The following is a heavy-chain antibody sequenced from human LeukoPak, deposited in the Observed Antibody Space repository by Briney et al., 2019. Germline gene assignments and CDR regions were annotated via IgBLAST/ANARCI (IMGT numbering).Heavy chain of an antibody. CDR1: GFILSNYA. CDR3: ARQSTPHGNFDY. Sequence: GGSLRLSCAASGFILSNYAMHWVRQPAGKGLEWVSALGTAGDTFYPGSVRGRFTISRDNAKKSLFLQMSSLRAEDTAIYYCARQSTPHGNFDYWGQGTLVTVSS. J-gene: IGHJ4*02. V-gene: IGHV3-13*01. CDR2: LGTAGDT. D-gene: IGHD5-24*01.